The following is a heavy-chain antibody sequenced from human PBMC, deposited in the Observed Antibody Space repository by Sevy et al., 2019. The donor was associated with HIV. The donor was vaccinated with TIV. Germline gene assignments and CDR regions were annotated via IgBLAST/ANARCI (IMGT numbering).Heavy chain of an antibody. CDR2: IYYNGHI. Sequence: HSETLSLTCTVSGGSITSLYWNWIRQPPGKGLEWISNIYYNGHINYNPSLKSRVTLSLDTSKNQFFLRLSSVTAADTAMYYCAGENAWGRGYSWGQGTLVTVSS. CDR3: AGENAWGRGYS. J-gene: IGHJ4*02. V-gene: IGHV4-59*08. D-gene: IGHD1-26*01. CDR1: GGSITSLY.